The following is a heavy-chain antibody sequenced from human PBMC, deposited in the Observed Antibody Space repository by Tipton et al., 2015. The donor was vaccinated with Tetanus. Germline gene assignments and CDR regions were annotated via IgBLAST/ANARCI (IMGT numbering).Heavy chain of an antibody. D-gene: IGHD2-21*01. J-gene: IGHJ5*02. V-gene: IGHV4-39*01. CDR2: IYYTGTT. CDR1: GGSIGSGTFY. Sequence: TLSLTCTVSGGSIGSGTFYWDWLRQPPGKPLEWIGNIYYTGTTLQNPSLKGRVTMSLDRSKNQFYLKLRSVTAEDTAVYFCSRSVVNWFDPWGQGTLVTVSS. CDR3: SRSVVNWFDP.